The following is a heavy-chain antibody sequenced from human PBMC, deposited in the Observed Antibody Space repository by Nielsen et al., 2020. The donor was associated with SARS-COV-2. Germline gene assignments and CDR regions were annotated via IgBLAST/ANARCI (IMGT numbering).Heavy chain of an antibody. D-gene: IGHD3-10*01. CDR1: GFTFGDYA. V-gene: IGHV3-49*03. J-gene: IGHJ4*02. CDR2: IRSEAYGGTT. Sequence: GGSLRLSCTASGFTFGDYAMSWFRQAPGKGLEWVGFIRSEAYGGTTEYAASVKGRFTISRDDSKSIAYLQMNSLKTEDTAVYYCTRDYGSGSYYNPLIDYWGQGTLVTVSS. CDR3: TRDYGSGSYYNPLIDY.